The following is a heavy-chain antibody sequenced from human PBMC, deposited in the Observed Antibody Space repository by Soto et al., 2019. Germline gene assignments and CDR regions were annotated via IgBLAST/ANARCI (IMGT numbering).Heavy chain of an antibody. D-gene: IGHD3-9*01. Sequence: GASVKVSCKASGYTFTSYYMHWVRQAPGQGLEWMGIINPSGGSTSYAQKFQGRVTMTRDTSTSTVYMELSSLRSEDTAVYYCARRSRKTGYPHQFDYWGQGTLVNVSS. J-gene: IGHJ4*02. CDR3: ARRSRKTGYPHQFDY. CDR1: GYTFTSYY. CDR2: INPSGGST. V-gene: IGHV1-46*01.